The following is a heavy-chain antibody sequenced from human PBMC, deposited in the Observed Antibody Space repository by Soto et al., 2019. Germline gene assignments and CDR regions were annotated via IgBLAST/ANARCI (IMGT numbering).Heavy chain of an antibody. V-gene: IGHV3-9*01. CDR3: AKHSTVRYSSGGSY. CDR1: GFTFDDYA. J-gene: IGHJ4*02. Sequence: EGQLVESGGGLVQPGRSLRLSCAASGFTFDDYAMHLVRQAPGKCLEWVSGISWNSGSIGYADSVKGGFTISRDNAKNSLCMQVNSLRAEDTALYYCAKHSTVRYSSGGSYWGQGTLVTVYS. CDR2: ISWNSGSI. D-gene: IGHD6-19*01.